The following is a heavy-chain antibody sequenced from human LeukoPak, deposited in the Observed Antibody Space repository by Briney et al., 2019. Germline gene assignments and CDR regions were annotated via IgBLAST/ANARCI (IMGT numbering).Heavy chain of an antibody. V-gene: IGHV1-69*05. CDR1: GGTFSSYA. CDR2: IIPIFGTA. D-gene: IGHD3-3*01. Sequence: ASVKVSCKASGGTFSSYAISWVRQAPGQGLEWMGGIIPIFGTANYAQKFQGRATITTDESTSTAYMELSSLRSEDTAVYYCARGSDFWSGNSYYYYMDVWGKGTTVTVSS. CDR3: ARGSDFWSGNSYYYYMDV. J-gene: IGHJ6*03.